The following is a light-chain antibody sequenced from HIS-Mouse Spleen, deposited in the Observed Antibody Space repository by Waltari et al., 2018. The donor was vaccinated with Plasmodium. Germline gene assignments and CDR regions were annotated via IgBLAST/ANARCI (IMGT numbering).Light chain of an antibody. CDR3: QQRSNWPRVLT. CDR1: QSVSSY. Sequence: EIVLTQSPATLSLSPGERATLSCRASQSVSSYLAWYQQKPGQAPRLLIYDASNRATGIPARFIGSGSVTDFTLTISSLEPEDFAVYYCQQRSNWPRVLTFGGGTKVEIK. V-gene: IGKV3-11*01. CDR2: DAS. J-gene: IGKJ4*01.